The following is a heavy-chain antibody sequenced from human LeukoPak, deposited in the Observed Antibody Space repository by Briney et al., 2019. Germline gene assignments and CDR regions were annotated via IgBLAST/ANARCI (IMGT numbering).Heavy chain of an antibody. J-gene: IGHJ4*02. V-gene: IGHV4-34*01. Sequence: SETLSLTCAVYGGSFSGYYWSWIRQPPGKGLEWIGEINHSGSTNYNPSLKSRVTISVGTSKNQSSLKLSSVTAADTAVYYCARDRKGIAAAAHPGSLGYWGQGTLVTVSS. D-gene: IGHD6-13*01. CDR3: ARDRKGIAAAAHPGSLGY. CDR2: INHSGST. CDR1: GGSFSGYY.